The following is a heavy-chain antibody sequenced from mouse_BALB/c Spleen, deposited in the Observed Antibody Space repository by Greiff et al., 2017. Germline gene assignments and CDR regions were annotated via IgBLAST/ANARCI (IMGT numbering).Heavy chain of an antibody. Sequence: VQLQQPGAELVRPGASVKLSCKASGYTFTSYWINWVKQRPGQGLEWIGNIYPSDSYTNYNQKFKDKATLTVDKSSSTAYMQLSSPTSEDSAVYYCTRNGQLGPWFAYWGQGTLVTVSA. CDR3: TRNGQLGPWFAY. CDR1: GYTFTSYW. J-gene: IGHJ3*01. V-gene: IGHV1-69*02. CDR2: IYPSDSYT. D-gene: IGHD3-2*01.